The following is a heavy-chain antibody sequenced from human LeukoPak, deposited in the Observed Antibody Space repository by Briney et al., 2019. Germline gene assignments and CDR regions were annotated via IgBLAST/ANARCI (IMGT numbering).Heavy chain of an antibody. D-gene: IGHD2-15*01. CDR2: ISSSTSHT. CDR3: ARDVSSSTRAFDI. Sequence: GGSLRLSCAASGFSLSAYEMTWVRQAPGKGLEWVSFISSSTSHTFYADSVKGRFTIFRDTAKNSLYLQMNNLRGEDTAVYYCARDVSSSTRAFDIWGQGTMVAVS. J-gene: IGHJ3*02. V-gene: IGHV3-48*03. CDR1: GFSLSAYE.